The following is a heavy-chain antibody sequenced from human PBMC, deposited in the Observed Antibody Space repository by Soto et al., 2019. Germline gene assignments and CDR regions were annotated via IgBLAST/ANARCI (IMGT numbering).Heavy chain of an antibody. CDR3: AKGVPGIAVAGTGYFQH. V-gene: IGHV3-23*01. J-gene: IGHJ1*01. CDR1: GLIFSDYA. CDR2: ISGSGDST. Sequence: PGGSLRLSCAVSGLIFSDYAMSWVRQAPGKGLEWVSGISGSGDSTYYADSVKGRFTISRDNSKDTLYLQMNSLRAEDTAVYYCAKGVPGIAVAGTGYFQHWGQGTLVTVSS. D-gene: IGHD6-19*01.